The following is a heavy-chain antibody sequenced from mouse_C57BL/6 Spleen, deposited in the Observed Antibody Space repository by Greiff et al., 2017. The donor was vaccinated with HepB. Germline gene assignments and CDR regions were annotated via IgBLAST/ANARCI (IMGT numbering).Heavy chain of an antibody. CDR1: GYAFSSYW. J-gene: IGHJ3*01. CDR2: IYPGDGDT. CDR3: AKEEQDYDGSGGFAY. D-gene: IGHD1-1*01. V-gene: IGHV1-80*01. Sequence: VQLQQSGAELVKPGASVKISCKASGYAFSSYWMNWVKQRPGKGLEWIGQIYPGDGDTNYNGKFKGKATLTADKSSSTAYMQLSSLTSEDSAVYFCAKEEQDYDGSGGFAYWGQGTLVTVSA.